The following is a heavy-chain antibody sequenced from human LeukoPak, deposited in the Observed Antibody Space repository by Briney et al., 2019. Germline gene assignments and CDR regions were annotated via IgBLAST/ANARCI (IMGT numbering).Heavy chain of an antibody. J-gene: IGHJ2*01. Sequence: GGSLRLSCAASGFPFSNYWMSWVRQAPGKGLEWVAVISYDGSSKYYADSVKGRFTISRDNSSNTLSLQMNSLTAEDTAVYYCARTYGGNSANWYFDLWGRGTLVTVSS. CDR1: GFPFSNYW. V-gene: IGHV3-30-3*01. CDR2: ISYDGSSK. CDR3: ARTYGGNSANWYFDL. D-gene: IGHD4-23*01.